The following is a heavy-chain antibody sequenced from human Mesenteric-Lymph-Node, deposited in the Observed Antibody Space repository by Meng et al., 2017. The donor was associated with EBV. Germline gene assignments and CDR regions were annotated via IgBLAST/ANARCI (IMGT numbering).Heavy chain of an antibody. CDR2: INHSGST. Sequence: QVQLKQGGAGLLKPSETLSLTCAVSGESLSGYYWSWIRQSPGKGLEWIGEINHSGSTNYNPSLESRLTISVDTSRNHFSLKLTSVTAADTAVYYCARGRIDDYTKFFDYWGQGTLVTVSS. CDR3: ARGRIDDYTKFFDY. V-gene: IGHV4-34*01. J-gene: IGHJ4*02. D-gene: IGHD4-11*01. CDR1: GESLSGYY.